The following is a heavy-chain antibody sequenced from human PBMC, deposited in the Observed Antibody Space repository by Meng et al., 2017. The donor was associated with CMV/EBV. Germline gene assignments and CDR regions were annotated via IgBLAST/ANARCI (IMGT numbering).Heavy chain of an antibody. CDR3: ARDLSIAARPL. D-gene: IGHD6-6*01. V-gene: IGHV3-66*02. Sequence: GGSLRLSCAASGFTVSSNYMSWVRQAPGKGLEWVSVIYSGGSTYYADCVKGRFTISRDNSKNTLYLQMNSLRAEDTAVYYCARDLSIAARPLWGQGTLVTVSS. J-gene: IGHJ4*02. CDR2: IYSGGST. CDR1: GFTVSSNY.